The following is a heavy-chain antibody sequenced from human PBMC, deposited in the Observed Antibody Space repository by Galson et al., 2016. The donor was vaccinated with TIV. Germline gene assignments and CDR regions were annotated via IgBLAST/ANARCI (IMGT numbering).Heavy chain of an antibody. Sequence: SVKVSCKASGYSFTDHYLHWVRQVPGQGPEWMGWINPNNGDTKYRQKFQGRVTMTRDTSINAVYLELSRLISDDTAVYYCARDRSGYTYGYESAYFDLWGRGTLVVVSS. D-gene: IGHD5-18*01. CDR2: INPNNGDT. CDR3: ARDRSGYTYGYESAYFDL. J-gene: IGHJ2*01. CDR1: GYSFTDHY. V-gene: IGHV1-2*02.